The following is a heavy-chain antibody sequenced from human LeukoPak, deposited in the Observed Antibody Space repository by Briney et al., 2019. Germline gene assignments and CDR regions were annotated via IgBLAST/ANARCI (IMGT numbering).Heavy chain of an antibody. CDR2: IYHSGST. CDR3: AREARSGYDY. J-gene: IGHJ4*02. Sequence: SETLSLTCTVSGGSISSYYWGWIRQPPGKGLEWIGGIYHSGSTYYNPSLKSRVTISVDTSKNQFFLKLSSVTAADTAVYYCAREARSGYDYWGQGTLVTVSS. CDR1: GGSISSYY. D-gene: IGHD5-12*01. V-gene: IGHV4-38-2*02.